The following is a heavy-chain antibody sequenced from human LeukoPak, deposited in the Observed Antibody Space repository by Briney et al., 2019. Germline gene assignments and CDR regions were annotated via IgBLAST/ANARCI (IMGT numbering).Heavy chain of an antibody. J-gene: IGHJ5*02. CDR2: ISYDGSNK. CDR3: AKDVSWNWFDP. V-gene: IGHV3-30*18. Sequence: GRSLRLSCAASGLTFSHYAMHWVRQAPGKGLEWVAVISYDGSNKYYADSVKGRFTISRDNSKNTLYLQMNTLRAEDTAVYYRAKDVSWNWFDPWGQGTLVTVSS. CDR1: GLTFSHYA.